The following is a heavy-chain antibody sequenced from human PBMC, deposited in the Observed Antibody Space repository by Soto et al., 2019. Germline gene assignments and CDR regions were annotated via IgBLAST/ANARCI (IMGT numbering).Heavy chain of an antibody. V-gene: IGHV3-23*01. J-gene: IGHJ4*02. CDR2: ISGSGGST. CDR1: GFTFSSYA. D-gene: IGHD5-12*01. CDR3: AKFQRGYSGYDLDY. Sequence: EVQLLESGGGLVQPGGSLRLSCAASGFTFSSYAMSWVRQAPGKGLEWVSAISGSGGSTYYADSVKGWFTISRDNSKNTLYLQMNSLRAEDTAVYYCAKFQRGYSGYDLDYWGQGTLVTVSS.